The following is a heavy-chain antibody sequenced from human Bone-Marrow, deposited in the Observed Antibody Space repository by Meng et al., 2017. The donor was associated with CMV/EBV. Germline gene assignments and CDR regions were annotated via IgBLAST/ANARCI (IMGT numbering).Heavy chain of an antibody. CDR2: IYYGGST. J-gene: IGHJ4*02. D-gene: IGHD3-10*01. V-gene: IGHV4-39*01. Sequence: RQHAGEGLEWMGSIYYGGSTYYSPARKSRVTIYVDKSKNKFSLKLSSVTAADTAVYYCARHALPWGGRLLWFGELIVTSSTTPYYFDYWGQGTLVTVSS. CDR3: ARHALPWGGRLLWFGELIVTSSTTPYYFDY.